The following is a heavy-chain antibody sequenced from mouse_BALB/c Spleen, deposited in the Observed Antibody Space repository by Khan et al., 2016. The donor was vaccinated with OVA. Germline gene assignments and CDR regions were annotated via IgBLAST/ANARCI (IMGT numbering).Heavy chain of an antibody. J-gene: IGHJ2*01. D-gene: IGHD1-1*01. V-gene: IGHV1-7*01. CDR1: GYTFINYW. CDR3: ARRGLRRDLDY. Sequence: VQLQESGAELVKPGASVKMSCKASGYTFINYWILWVKQRPGQGLEWIGYIYPSTGYTEYNQNFKDKATLTADKSSSTAYMKLSSLTSDDSAVYYCARRGLRRDLDYWGQGTTLTVSS. CDR2: IYPSTGYT.